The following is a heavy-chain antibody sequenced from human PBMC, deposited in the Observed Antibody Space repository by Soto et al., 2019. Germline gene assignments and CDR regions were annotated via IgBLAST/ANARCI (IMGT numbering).Heavy chain of an antibody. Sequence: PSETLSLTCNVSGVSVSSGGYYWRWIRQHPGGGLEWVGHIYYSGSTYYNPSLKSRVTISKDTSKNEVSLELTSVTAADTAVYYCATNRRGSGTASFDYWGLGTLVTVSS. J-gene: IGHJ4*02. CDR1: GVSVSSGGYY. V-gene: IGHV4-31*03. CDR2: IYYSGST. CDR3: ATNRRGSGTASFDY. D-gene: IGHD3-10*01.